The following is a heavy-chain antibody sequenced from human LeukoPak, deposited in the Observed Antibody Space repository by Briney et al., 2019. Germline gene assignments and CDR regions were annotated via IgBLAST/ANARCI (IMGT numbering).Heavy chain of an antibody. CDR3: ARERDSNYYDSRGYSDAFDI. CDR2: IHYSGSA. CDR1: GGSIRSGAYF. D-gene: IGHD3-22*01. V-gene: IGHV4-31*03. Sequence: SQTLSLTCTVSGGSIRSGAYFWSWIRQRPGKGLEWIGYIHYSGSAYYNPSLKSRITVSVDTTKNQFSLKLSSVTAADTAVYYCARERDSNYYDSRGYSDAFDIWSQGTMVTVSS. J-gene: IGHJ3*02.